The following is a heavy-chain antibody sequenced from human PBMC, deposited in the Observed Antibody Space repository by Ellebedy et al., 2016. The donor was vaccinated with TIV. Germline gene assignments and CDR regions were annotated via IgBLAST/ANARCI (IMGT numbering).Heavy chain of an antibody. J-gene: IGHJ4*02. Sequence: PGGSLRLSCAASGFTFSPYAMSWVRQAPGKGLEWVSGIVGSGSQKYADSVKGRFTISRDNSKNTLYLQMNSLRAEDTAVYYCARQYYYDSSGYYPFDYWGQGTLVTVSS. CDR2: IVGSGS. CDR3: ARQYYYDSSGYYPFDY. D-gene: IGHD3-22*01. CDR1: GFTFSPYA. V-gene: IGHV3-66*03.